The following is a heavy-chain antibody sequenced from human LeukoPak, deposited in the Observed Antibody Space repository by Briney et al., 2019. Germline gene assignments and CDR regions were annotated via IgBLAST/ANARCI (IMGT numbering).Heavy chain of an antibody. CDR3: ARVRRYSSGWYSVLDAFDI. V-gene: IGHV6-1*01. CDR2: TYYRSKWYN. Sequence: SQTLSLTCAISGDSVSSNSAAWNWIRQSPSRGLEWLGRTYYRSKWYNDYAVSVKSRITINPDTSKNRFSLQLNSVTPEDTAVYYCARVRRYSSGWYSVLDAFDIWGQGTMVTVSS. CDR1: GDSVSSNSAA. D-gene: IGHD6-19*01. J-gene: IGHJ3*02.